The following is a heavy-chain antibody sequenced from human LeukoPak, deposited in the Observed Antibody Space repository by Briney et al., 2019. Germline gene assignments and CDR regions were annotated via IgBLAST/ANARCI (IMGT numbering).Heavy chain of an antibody. V-gene: IGHV1-18*01. CDR2: ISAYSGDT. J-gene: IGHJ6*02. CDR3: GRGPKAGGPHHDRDV. D-gene: IGHD2-15*01. Sequence: ASVTVSCKASGYTFTSYGISWVRQAPGQGLEWMGWISAYSGDTNYAQKFQGRATMTTDTSTSTAYMELRSLSSDDTAVYYWGRGPKAGGPHHDRDVGGRGTTVTVSS. CDR1: GYTFTSYG.